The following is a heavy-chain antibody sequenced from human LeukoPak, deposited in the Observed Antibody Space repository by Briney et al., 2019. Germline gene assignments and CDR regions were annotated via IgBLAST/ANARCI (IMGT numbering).Heavy chain of an antibody. CDR1: GYTFTSYG. CDR3: ARDGYNYPVYFQH. D-gene: IGHD5-24*01. CDR2: ISAYNGNT. Sequence: ASVKVSCMASGYTFTSYGISWVRQAPGQGLEWMGWISAYNGNTNYAQKLQGRVTMTTDTSTSTDYMELRSLRSDDTAVYYCARDGYNYPVYFQHWGQGTLVTVSS. V-gene: IGHV1-18*01. J-gene: IGHJ1*01.